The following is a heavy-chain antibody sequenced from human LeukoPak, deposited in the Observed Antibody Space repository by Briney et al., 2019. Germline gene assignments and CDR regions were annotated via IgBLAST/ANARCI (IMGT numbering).Heavy chain of an antibody. CDR3: ARDYQDRTLDIVVVPAVGDY. CDR1: GYTFTSYY. J-gene: IGHJ4*02. Sequence: ASVKASCKASGYTFTSYYMHWVRQAPGQGLEWMGIINPSGGSTSYAQKFQGRVTMTRDTSTSTVYMELSSLRSEDTAVYYCARDYQDRTLDIVVVPAVGDYWGQGTLVTVSS. V-gene: IGHV1-46*01. D-gene: IGHD2-2*01. CDR2: INPSGGST.